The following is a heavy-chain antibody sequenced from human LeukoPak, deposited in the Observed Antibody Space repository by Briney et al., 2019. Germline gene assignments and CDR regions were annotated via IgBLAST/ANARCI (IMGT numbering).Heavy chain of an antibody. J-gene: IGHJ4*02. V-gene: IGHV3-23*01. Sequence: GGSLRLSCAASGFTFTNYAMSWVRQTPGKGLEWVSATVGSGPDTYHADSVKGRFTVSRDNSRNTLYLQMNSLRAEDTAVYYCAKRIQSAMAMGYWGQGTLVTVSS. CDR3: AKRIQSAMAMGY. CDR2: TVGSGPDT. D-gene: IGHD5-18*01. CDR1: GFTFTNYA.